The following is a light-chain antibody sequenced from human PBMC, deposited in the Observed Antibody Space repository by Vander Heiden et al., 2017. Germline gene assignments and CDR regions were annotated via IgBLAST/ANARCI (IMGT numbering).Light chain of an antibody. J-gene: IGKJ4*01. CDR1: QSISSY. CDR2: AAS. V-gene: IGKV1-39*01. CDR3: QQSYSTPPLT. Sequence: DIQMTQSPSSLSASVGDRVTITCRASQSISSYLNWYQQKPGKAPKLLIYAASSFQSGVPSRFSCSVSGTDFTLTISSLQPEDFATYYCQQSYSTPPLTFGGGTKVEIK.